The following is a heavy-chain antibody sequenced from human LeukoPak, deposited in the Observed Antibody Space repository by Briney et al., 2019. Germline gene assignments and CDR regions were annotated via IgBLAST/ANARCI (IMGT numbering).Heavy chain of an antibody. Sequence: ETLSLTCSVSGASISAYYWSWIRQPPGKGLEWIGEIDHSGTTNYNPSLKSRVTMSVDTSKNQFSLMVSSVTAADTAVYYCATGRNGVVPAPILGVGPWYNYHYMDVWGKGTTVTVSS. D-gene: IGHD2-2*02. CDR1: GASISAYY. V-gene: IGHV4-34*01. J-gene: IGHJ6*03. CDR2: IDHSGTT. CDR3: ATGRNGVVPAPILGVGPWYNYHYMDV.